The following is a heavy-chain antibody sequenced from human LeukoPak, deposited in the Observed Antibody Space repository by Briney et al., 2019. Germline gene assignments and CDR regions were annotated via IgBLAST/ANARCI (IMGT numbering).Heavy chain of an antibody. CDR2: INPNSGGT. J-gene: IGHJ4*02. Sequence: ASVKVSCKASGYTFTGYYMHWVRQAPGQGLEWMGWINPNSGGTNYAQKFQGRVTMTRDTSISTAYMELSRLRSDDTAVYYCARVRSYYDSSGYPFDYWGQGTLVTVSS. V-gene: IGHV1-2*02. D-gene: IGHD3-22*01. CDR3: ARVRSYYDSSGYPFDY. CDR1: GYTFTGYY.